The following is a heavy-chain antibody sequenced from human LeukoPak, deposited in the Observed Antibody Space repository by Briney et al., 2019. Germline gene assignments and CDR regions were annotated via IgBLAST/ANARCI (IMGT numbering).Heavy chain of an antibody. D-gene: IGHD3-9*01. CDR2: INLSGGIT. CDR3: ARDRWSEGYYDILTGYYDAFDI. CDR1: GYTFTTHY. J-gene: IGHJ3*02. V-gene: IGHV1-46*01. Sequence: ASVKVSCKASGYTFTTHYMHWVRQAPGQGLEWMGIINLSGGITNYAQKFQGRVTMTRDMSTSTVYMELSSLRSEDTAVYYCARDRWSEGYYDILTGYYDAFDIWGQGTMVTVSS.